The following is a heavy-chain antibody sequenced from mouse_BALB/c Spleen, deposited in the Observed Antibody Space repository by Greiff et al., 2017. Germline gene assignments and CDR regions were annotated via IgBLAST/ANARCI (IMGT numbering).Heavy chain of an antibody. CDR2: ISSGGST. CDR3: ARGRHYFDY. Sequence: DVKLVESGGGLVKPGGSLKLSCAASGFTFSSYAMSWVRQTPEKRLEWVASISSGGSTYYPDSVKGRFTISRDNARNILYLQMSSLRSEDTAMYYCARGRHYFDYWGQGTTLTVSS. J-gene: IGHJ2*01. CDR1: GFTFSSYA. V-gene: IGHV5-6-5*01.